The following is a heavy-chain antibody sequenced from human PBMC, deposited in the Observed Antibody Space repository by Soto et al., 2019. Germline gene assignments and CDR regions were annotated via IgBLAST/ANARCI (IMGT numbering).Heavy chain of an antibody. CDR3: AKDMGPIAVAGSGDY. Sequence: PGGSLRLSCAASGFTFSNYAMSWVRQATGKGLEWVSAISGSGGSTYYADSVKGRFTISRDNSKNTLYLQMNSLRAEDTAVYYCAKDMGPIAVAGSGDYWGQGTLVTVSS. CDR1: GFTFSNYA. CDR2: ISGSGGST. V-gene: IGHV3-23*01. D-gene: IGHD6-19*01. J-gene: IGHJ4*02.